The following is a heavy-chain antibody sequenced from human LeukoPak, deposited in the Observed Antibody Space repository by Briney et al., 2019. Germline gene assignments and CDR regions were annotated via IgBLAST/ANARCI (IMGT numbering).Heavy chain of an antibody. CDR3: AREGRPFSTSSPLDY. J-gene: IGHJ4*02. V-gene: IGHV3-21*01. Sequence: GGSLRLSCAASGFTVSSNYMSWVRQAPGKGLEWVSYISNSGSYIYYVDSVKGRFTISRDNAKNSLSLQIHSLRVEDTAVYYCAREGRPFSTSSPLDYWGQGTLVTVSS. CDR2: ISNSGSYI. CDR1: GFTVSSNY. D-gene: IGHD6-6*01.